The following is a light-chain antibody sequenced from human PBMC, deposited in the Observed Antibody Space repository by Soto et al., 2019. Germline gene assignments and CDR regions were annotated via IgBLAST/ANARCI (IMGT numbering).Light chain of an antibody. CDR2: ATS. CDR3: QQSSSFPLT. CDR1: QGISNW. V-gene: IGKV1-12*01. J-gene: IGKJ3*01. Sequence: DIQMTQSPSFVSASVGDRVTITCRASQGISNWLAWYQQKPGKAPKLLIYATSNLQGGVPSRFSGSGTGTDFTLTIGSLQPEDSATYYCQQSSSFPLTFGPGTKVDIK.